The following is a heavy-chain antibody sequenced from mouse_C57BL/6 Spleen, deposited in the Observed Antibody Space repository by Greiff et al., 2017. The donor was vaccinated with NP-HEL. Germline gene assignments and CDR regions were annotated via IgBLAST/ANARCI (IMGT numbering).Heavy chain of an antibody. J-gene: IGHJ2*01. CDR3: ARTTTHYFDY. CDR1: GYTFTSYW. D-gene: IGHD2-12*01. V-gene: IGHV1-69*01. CDR2: IDPSDSYT. Sequence: QVQLKQPGAELVMPGASVKLSCKASGYTFTSYWMHWVKQRPGQGLEWIGEIDPSDSYTNYNQKFKGKSTLTVDKSSSTAYMQLSSLTSEDSAVYYCARTTTHYFDYWGQGTTLTVSS.